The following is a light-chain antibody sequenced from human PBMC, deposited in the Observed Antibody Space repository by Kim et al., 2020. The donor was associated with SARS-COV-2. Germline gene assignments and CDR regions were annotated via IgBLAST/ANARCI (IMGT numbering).Light chain of an antibody. CDR3: QAWDGSTSWV. J-gene: IGLJ3*02. CDR2: QDA. CDR1: NLGDRY. Sequence: SYELTQPPSVSVSPGQTASITCSGNNLGDRYVSWYQQRPGQSPVVVIYQDAKRPLGIPERFSGSNSGNTATLTISGTQAMDEADYYCQAWDGSTSWVFGG. V-gene: IGLV3-1*01.